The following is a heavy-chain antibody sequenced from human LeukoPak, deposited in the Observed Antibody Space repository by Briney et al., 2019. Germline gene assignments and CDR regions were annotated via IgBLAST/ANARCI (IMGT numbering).Heavy chain of an antibody. V-gene: IGHV4-34*01. CDR1: GGSFSGYY. CDR2: INHSGST. Sequence: SETLSLTCAVYGGSFSGYYWSWIRQPPGKGLEWIGEINHSGSTNYNPSLKSRVTISVDTSKNQSSLKLSSVTAADTAVYYCARGHDYYYDSSGYYFGSRFDPWGQGTLVTVSS. D-gene: IGHD3-22*01. CDR3: ARGHDYYYDSSGYYFGSRFDP. J-gene: IGHJ5*02.